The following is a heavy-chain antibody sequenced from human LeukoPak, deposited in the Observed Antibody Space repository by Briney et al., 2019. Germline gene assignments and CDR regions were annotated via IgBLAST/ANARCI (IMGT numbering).Heavy chain of an antibody. Sequence: SETLSLTCTVSGGSISSSSYYWGWIRQPPGKGLEWIGSIYYSGSTYYNPSLRSRVTISIDTSKNQFSLKLNSVTAADTAVYYCARGVVITFGGAADYWGQGTLVTVSS. CDR1: GGSISSSSYY. CDR2: IYYSGST. V-gene: IGHV4-39*07. CDR3: ARGVVITFGGAADY. J-gene: IGHJ4*02. D-gene: IGHD3-16*01.